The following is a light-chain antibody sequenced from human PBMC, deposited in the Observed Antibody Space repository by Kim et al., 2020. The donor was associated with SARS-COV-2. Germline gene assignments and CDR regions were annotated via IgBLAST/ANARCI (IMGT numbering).Light chain of an antibody. V-gene: IGKV3-20*01. Sequence: SPGESPSASCWANQYISRNYLAWYQLKSGRPPRLLIYGASTRATGIPDRFSGSASWTDFTLTITRVQPEDFAVYFCQQYGMTPITFGQGTRLEIK. CDR3: QQYGMTPIT. CDR2: GAS. CDR1: QYISRNY. J-gene: IGKJ5*01.